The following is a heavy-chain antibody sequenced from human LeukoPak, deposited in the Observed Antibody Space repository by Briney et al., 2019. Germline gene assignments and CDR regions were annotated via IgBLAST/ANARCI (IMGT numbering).Heavy chain of an antibody. CDR3: ARSRIAVAGTHDY. D-gene: IGHD6-19*01. J-gene: IGHJ4*02. CDR2: INPNTGDT. CDR1: GYTFTGYY. Sequence: ASVKVSCKASGYTFTGYYIHWVRQAPGQGLEWMGWINPNTGDTNYAQKFQGRVTMTRDTSISTAYMELRSLRSDDTAVYYCARSRIAVAGTHDYWGQGTLVTVSS. V-gene: IGHV1-2*02.